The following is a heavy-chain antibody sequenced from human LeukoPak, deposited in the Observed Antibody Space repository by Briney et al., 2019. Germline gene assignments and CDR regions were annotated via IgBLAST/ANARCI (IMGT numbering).Heavy chain of an antibody. D-gene: IGHD6-19*01. CDR3: ARTRGVSSGYFNWFDP. CDR1: GGTFSSYA. Sequence: SVKVSCQASGGTFSSYAISWVRQAPGQGLEWMGGIIPIFGTANYAQKFQGRVTMTTDTSTSTAYMELRSLRSDDTAVYYCARTRGVSSGYFNWFDPWGQGTLVTVSS. J-gene: IGHJ5*02. V-gene: IGHV1-69*05. CDR2: IIPIFGTA.